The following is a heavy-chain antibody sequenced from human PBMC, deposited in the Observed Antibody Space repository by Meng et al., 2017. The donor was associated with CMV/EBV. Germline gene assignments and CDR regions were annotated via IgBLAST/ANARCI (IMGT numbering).Heavy chain of an antibody. J-gene: IGHJ6*02. Sequence: ASVTVSCKASGYTFTGYYMHWVRQAPGQGLEWMGWINPNSGGTNHAQKFQGRVTMTRDTSISTAYMELSRLRSDDTAVYYCARVKSGYDYISYYGMDVWGQGTTVTVSS. D-gene: IGHD5-12*01. CDR3: ARVKSGYDYISYYGMDV. CDR1: GYTFTGYY. V-gene: IGHV1-2*02. CDR2: INPNSGGT.